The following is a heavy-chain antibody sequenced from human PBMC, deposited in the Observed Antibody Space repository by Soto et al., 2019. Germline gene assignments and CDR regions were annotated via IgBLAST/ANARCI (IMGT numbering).Heavy chain of an antibody. CDR2: ISGSGGST. D-gene: IGHD3-3*01. V-gene: IGHV3-23*01. CDR1: GFTFSSYA. Sequence: GGSLRLSCAASGFTFSSYAMSWVRQAPGKGLEWVSAISGSGGSTYYADSVKGRFTISRDNSKNTPYLQMNSLRAEDTAVYYCAKVGYDFWSGYLRHDFDYWGQGTLVTVSS. J-gene: IGHJ4*02. CDR3: AKVGYDFWSGYLRHDFDY.